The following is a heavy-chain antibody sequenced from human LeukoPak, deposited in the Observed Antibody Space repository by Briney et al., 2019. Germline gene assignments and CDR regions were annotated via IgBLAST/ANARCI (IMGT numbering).Heavy chain of an antibody. CDR1: GGSFSGYY. CDR3: AGVKGYEGIDY. CDR2: INHSGST. Sequence: SETLSLTCAVYGGSFSGYYWSWIRQPPGKGLEWIGEINHSGSTNYNPSLKSRVTISVDTSKNQFSLKLSSVTAADTAVYYCAGVKGYEGIDYWGQGTLVTVSS. J-gene: IGHJ4*02. D-gene: IGHD3-3*01. V-gene: IGHV4-34*01.